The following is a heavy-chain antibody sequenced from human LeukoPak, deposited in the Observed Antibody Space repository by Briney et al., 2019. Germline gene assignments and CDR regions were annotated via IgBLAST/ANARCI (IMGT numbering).Heavy chain of an antibody. V-gene: IGHV1-2*02. J-gene: IGHJ5*02. CDR3: ARDYLDIITTPSSFDP. CDR1: GYTFTGYC. D-gene: IGHD1-14*01. Sequence: ASVKVSCKASGYTFTGYCMHWVRQAPGQGLEWMGWINPNSGGTNYAQKFQGRVTMTRDTSISTAYMELSRLRSDDTAVYYCARDYLDIITTPSSFDPWGQGTLVTVSS. CDR2: INPNSGGT.